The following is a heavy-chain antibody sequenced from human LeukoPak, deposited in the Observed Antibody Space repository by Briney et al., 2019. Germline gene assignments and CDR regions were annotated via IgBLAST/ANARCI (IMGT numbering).Heavy chain of an antibody. CDR1: GYSFTSYW. J-gene: IGHJ4*02. V-gene: IGHV5-51*01. Sequence: GESLKISCKGSGYSFTSYWIGWVRQMPGKGLEWMGIIYPGNSDTRYSPSFQGQVTISADKSISTAYLQWSSLEASDTAMYHRVRQVRRDSSGPDYWGQGTLVTVST. CDR2: IYPGNSDT. D-gene: IGHD3-22*01. CDR3: VRQVRRDSSGPDY.